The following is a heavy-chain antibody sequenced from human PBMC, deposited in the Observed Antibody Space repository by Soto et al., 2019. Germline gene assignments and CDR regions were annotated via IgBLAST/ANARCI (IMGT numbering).Heavy chain of an antibody. CDR2: IYYSGST. V-gene: IGHV4-59*01. D-gene: IGHD4-4*01. CDR1: GVSIKGYY. CDR3: ARGGTATTVYYSGMAV. J-gene: IGHJ6*02. Sequence: SETLSLTCTVSGVSIKGYYWSWIRQAPGKGLEWIGNIYYSGSTSYNPSLKSRVTISVDTSKNQLSLKLSSVTAADSAVFYCARGGTATTVYYSGMAVGAQGTTVTVS.